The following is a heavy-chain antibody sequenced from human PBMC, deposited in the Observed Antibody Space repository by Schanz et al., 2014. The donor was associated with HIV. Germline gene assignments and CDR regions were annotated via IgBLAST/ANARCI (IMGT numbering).Heavy chain of an antibody. Sequence: EVKLSESGGGLVQPGGSLRLSCVASGFTFSTYAMSWVRQAPGKGLEWVSGMRGSDDSTFYADSVKGRFTISRDDAKSSLFLQMNSLRAEDTAVYYCAKCPTMVRGTGMDVWGQGTTVTVSS. V-gene: IGHV3-23*01. D-gene: IGHD3-10*01. CDR2: MRGSDDST. CDR1: GFTFSTYA. J-gene: IGHJ6*02. CDR3: AKCPTMVRGTGMDV.